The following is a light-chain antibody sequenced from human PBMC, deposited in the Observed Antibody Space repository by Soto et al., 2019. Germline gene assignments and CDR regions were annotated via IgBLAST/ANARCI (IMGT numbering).Light chain of an antibody. J-gene: IGLJ2*01. CDR1: SGSIASNY. CDR2: EDD. V-gene: IGLV6-57*04. Sequence: FMLTQPHSVSESPGKTVTISCTRSSGSIASNYVQWHQQRPGSAPTTVIFEDDQRPSGVPDRFSGSIDTSSNSASLTISGLKTEDEADYYCQSYDSNNPVVFGGGTKLTVL. CDR3: QSYDSNNPVV.